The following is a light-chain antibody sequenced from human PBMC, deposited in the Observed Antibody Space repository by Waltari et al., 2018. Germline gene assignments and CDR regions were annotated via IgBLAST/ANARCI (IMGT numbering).Light chain of an antibody. V-gene: IGLV1-47*01. Sequence: QPVLTQPPSASGTPGQRGTISCSGSSSNIGSNYVYWYQHVPGAAPKLLTYRKTQRPSGVPDGLSGSKSGTSASLAISGLRSEDEADYFCASWDDSLSGPVFGGGTKLTVL. CDR3: ASWDDSLSGPV. J-gene: IGLJ2*01. CDR2: RKT. CDR1: SSNIGSNY.